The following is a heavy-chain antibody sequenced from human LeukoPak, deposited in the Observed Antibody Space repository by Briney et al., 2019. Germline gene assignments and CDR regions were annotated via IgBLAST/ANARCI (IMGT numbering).Heavy chain of an antibody. J-gene: IGHJ4*02. V-gene: IGHV4-61*02. CDR1: GGSISSGSYY. CDR3: ARASGYDFEFDY. CDR2: IYTTGST. D-gene: IGHD5-12*01. Sequence: SETLSLTCTVSGGSISSGSYYWSWIRQPAGKGLEWIGRIYTTGSTNYNPSLTSRVTISVDTSKNQFSLKVSSVTAADTAVYYCARASGYDFEFDYWGQGTLVTVSS.